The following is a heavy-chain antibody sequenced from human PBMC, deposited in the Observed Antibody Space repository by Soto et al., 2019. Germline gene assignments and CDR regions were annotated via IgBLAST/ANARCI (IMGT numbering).Heavy chain of an antibody. D-gene: IGHD5-18*01. J-gene: IGHJ6*02. V-gene: IGHV4-34*01. CDR2: INHSGST. CDR3: ARGRRFFYSYGLVYDYYGMDV. Sequence: SETLSLTCAVYGGSFSCYYWIWIRQPPGKGLEWIGEINHSGSTNYNPSLKSRVTISVDTSKNQFSLKLSSVTAADTAVYYCARGRRFFYSYGLVYDYYGMDVWGQGTTVTVSS. CDR1: GGSFSCYY.